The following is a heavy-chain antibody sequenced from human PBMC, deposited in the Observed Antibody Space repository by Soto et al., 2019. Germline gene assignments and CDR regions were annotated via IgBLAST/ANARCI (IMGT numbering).Heavy chain of an antibody. Sequence: ASVKVSCKASGYTFTGYYMHWVRQAPGQGLEWMGWINPNSGGTNYAQKFQGRVTMTRDTSISTAYMELSRLRSDDTAVYCCARALRTKKDIVVVPAAIRIDYWGQGTLVTVSS. V-gene: IGHV1-2*02. CDR2: INPNSGGT. D-gene: IGHD2-2*01. J-gene: IGHJ4*02. CDR3: ARALRTKKDIVVVPAAIRIDY. CDR1: GYTFTGYY.